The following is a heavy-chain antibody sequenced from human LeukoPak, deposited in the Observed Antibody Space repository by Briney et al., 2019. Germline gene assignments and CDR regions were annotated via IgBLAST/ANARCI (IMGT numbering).Heavy chain of an antibody. CDR2: IIPIFGTA. CDR3: ASRYCSSTSCPTSYYYYYYMDV. V-gene: IGHV1-69*13. Sequence: SVKVSCKASGGTFSSYAISWVRQAPGQGLEWMGGIIPIFGTANYAQKFQGRVTITADESTSTAYMELSSLRSEDTAVYYCASRYCSSTSCPTSYYYYYYMDVWGKGTTVTVSS. J-gene: IGHJ6*03. CDR1: GGTFSSYA. D-gene: IGHD2-2*01.